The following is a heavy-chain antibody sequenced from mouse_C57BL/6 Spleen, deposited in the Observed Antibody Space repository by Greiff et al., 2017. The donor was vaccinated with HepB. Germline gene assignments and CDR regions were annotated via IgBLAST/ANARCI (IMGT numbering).Heavy chain of an antibody. CDR2: ISDGGSYT. CDR1: GFTFSSYA. CDR3: ARVPYYYDSSYVVYYFDY. D-gene: IGHD1-1*01. V-gene: IGHV5-4*01. Sequence: EVQVVESGGGLVKPGGSLKLSCAASGFTFSSYAMSWVRQTPEKSLEWVATISDGGSYTYYPDNVKGRFTISRDNAKNNRYLQMSQLKSEDTAMYDCARVPYYYDSSYVVYYFDYWGQGTTLTVSS. J-gene: IGHJ2*01.